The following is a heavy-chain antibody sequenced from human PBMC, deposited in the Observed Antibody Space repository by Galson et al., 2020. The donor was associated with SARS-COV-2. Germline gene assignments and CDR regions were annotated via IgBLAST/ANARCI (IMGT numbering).Heavy chain of an antibody. Sequence: GGSLRLSCAGSGFTFSSYEMNWVRPAPGKGLAWVSYIRGSGTNIYYADSVKGRFTISRDNAMNSLYLQMTSLRAEDTAVYYCASPYLAAASFFGAFDIWGLGTMVTVSS. CDR1: GFTFSSYE. CDR3: ASPYLAAASFFGAFDI. CDR2: IRGSGTNI. D-gene: IGHD2-15*01. V-gene: IGHV3-48*03. J-gene: IGHJ3*02.